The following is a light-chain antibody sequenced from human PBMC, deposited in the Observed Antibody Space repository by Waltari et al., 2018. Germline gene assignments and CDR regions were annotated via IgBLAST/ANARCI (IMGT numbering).Light chain of an antibody. V-gene: IGKV1-5*03. CDR1: ERISRW. J-gene: IGKJ1*01. Sequence: DIQINQSHPPLPASVGDRVTITCRASERISRWLAWYQQKPGMAPKLLIYQASSIEAGVPSRFSGSGFETEFSLSISSLQPEDFTTYYCQQYNTCPWTFGQGTKVEIK. CDR2: QAS. CDR3: QQYNTCPWT.